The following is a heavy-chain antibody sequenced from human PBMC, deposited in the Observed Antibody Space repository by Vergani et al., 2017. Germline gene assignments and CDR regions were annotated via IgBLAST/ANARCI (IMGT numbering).Heavy chain of an antibody. CDR3: ARGNPYVDFDI. CDR2: IYYTGTT. D-gene: IGHD3-16*01. CDR1: GGSFSGYY. Sequence: QVQLQQWGAGLLKPSETLSLTCAVYGGSFSGYYWGWIRQPPGKGLEWIGTIYYTGTTYYNEAHKSRLTISVDTSKNQFSLNLTSVTATDTAIYFCARGNPYVDFDIWGQGTMITVSS. J-gene: IGHJ3*02. V-gene: IGHV4-34*01.